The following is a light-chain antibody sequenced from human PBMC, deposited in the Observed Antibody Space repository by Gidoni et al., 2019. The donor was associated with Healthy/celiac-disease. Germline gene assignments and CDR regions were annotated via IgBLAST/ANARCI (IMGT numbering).Light chain of an antibody. CDR3: GSYVNCPPVS. J-gene: IGKJ2*03. CDR1: QSVSSN. Sequence: RQAAATLSVCPGERATLSCRASQSVSSNLAWYQQKPGQAPRLLIYGASTRATGIPARFSGRRCETGDSLTNISLPSQDVAVCYSGSYVNCPPVSVGQGNKGEIK. CDR2: GAS. V-gene: IGKV3-15*01.